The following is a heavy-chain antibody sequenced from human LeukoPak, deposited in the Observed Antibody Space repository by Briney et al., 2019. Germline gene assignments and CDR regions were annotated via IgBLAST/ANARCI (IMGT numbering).Heavy chain of an antibody. V-gene: IGHV4-39*07. CDR2: MYYSGST. J-gene: IGHJ4*02. CDR3: ARSRRPFDFED. CDR1: GGSISSSTYY. Sequence: PSETLSLTCNVSGGSISSSTYYWGWIRQPPGKGLEWIGSMYYSGSTYYSPSLKSRVTISVDTSKNQFSLKLSSVTAADTAVYYCARSRRPFDFEDWGQGTLVTVSS.